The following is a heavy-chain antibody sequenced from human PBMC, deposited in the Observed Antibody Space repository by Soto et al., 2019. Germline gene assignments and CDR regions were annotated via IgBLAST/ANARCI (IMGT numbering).Heavy chain of an antibody. CDR1: GYTFINYW. Sequence: PGESLKISCQTSGYTFINYWIGWVRQMPGKGLESVGIIYPGDSDTRYSPSFQGQVTISADKSINTAYLQWSSLKASDTAIYYYTRHPNSGWYVDHWGQGTLVTVSS. CDR3: TRHPNSGWYVDH. CDR2: IYPGDSDT. J-gene: IGHJ4*02. D-gene: IGHD6-19*01. V-gene: IGHV5-51*01.